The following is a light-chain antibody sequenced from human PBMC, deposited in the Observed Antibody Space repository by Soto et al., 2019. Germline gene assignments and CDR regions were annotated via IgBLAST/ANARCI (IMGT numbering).Light chain of an antibody. Sequence: PGTRCLIKKERATLSCRASQSVSINLAWYQQKPGQAPRLLIHGASTRATGIPARFSGSGSGTEFTLTISSLQSEDFAVYYCQQDYNLSGTFGQGTMV. CDR3: QQDYNLSGT. V-gene: IGKV3D-15*01. CDR1: QSVSIN. J-gene: IGKJ1*01. CDR2: GAS.